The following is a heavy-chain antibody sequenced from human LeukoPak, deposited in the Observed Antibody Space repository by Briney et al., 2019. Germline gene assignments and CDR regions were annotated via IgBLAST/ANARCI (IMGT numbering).Heavy chain of an antibody. CDR2: INPNSGGT. CDR1: GYTFTGYY. CDR3: ARLRPNSSGYYLVAFDI. Sequence: GASVKVSCKASGYTFTGYYMHWVRQAPGQGLEWMGRINPNSGGTNYAQKFQGRVTMTRDTSISTAYMELSRLRSDDTAVYHCARLRPNSSGYYLVAFDIWGQGTMVTVSS. D-gene: IGHD3-22*01. J-gene: IGHJ3*02. V-gene: IGHV1-2*06.